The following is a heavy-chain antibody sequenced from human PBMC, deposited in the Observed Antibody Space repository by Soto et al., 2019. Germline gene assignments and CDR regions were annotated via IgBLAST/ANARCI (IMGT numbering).Heavy chain of an antibody. J-gene: IGHJ5*02. D-gene: IGHD6-6*01. CDR2: IYYSGST. CDR1: GGSISSGDYY. V-gene: IGHV4-31*03. CDR3: ARGRYSSSSNWFDP. Sequence: QVQLQESGPGLVKPSQTLSLTCTVSGGSISSGDYYWSWIRQHPGKGLEWIGYIYYSGSTHYNQSLKSRVTMSVDTSENQFSLKLSSLTAADTAVYYCARGRYSSSSNWFDPWGQGTLVTVSS.